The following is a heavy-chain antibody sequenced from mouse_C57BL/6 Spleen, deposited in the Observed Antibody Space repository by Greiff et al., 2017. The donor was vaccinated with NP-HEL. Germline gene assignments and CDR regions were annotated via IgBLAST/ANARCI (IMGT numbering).Heavy chain of an antibody. CDR2: INPSTGGT. D-gene: IGHD2-5*01. Sequence: EVKLLESGPELVKPGASVKISCKASGYSFTGYYMNWVKQSPEKSLEWIGEINPSTGGTTYNQKFKAKATLTVDKSSSTAYMQLKSLTSEDSAVYYCARSAYYSNLYYAMDYWGQGTSVTVSS. CDR3: ARSAYYSNLYYAMDY. CDR1: GYSFTGYY. V-gene: IGHV1-42*01. J-gene: IGHJ4*01.